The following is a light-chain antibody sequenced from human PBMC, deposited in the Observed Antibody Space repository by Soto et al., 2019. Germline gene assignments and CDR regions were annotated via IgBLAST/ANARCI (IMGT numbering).Light chain of an antibody. CDR1: SSNIGSNT. CDR3: AAWEDSLNGYV. V-gene: IGLV1-44*01. CDR2: SNN. J-gene: IGLJ1*01. Sequence: QAVVTQPPSASGTPGQRVTISCSGSSSNIGSNTVNWYQQLPGTAPKLLIYSNNQRPSGVPDRFSGSKSGTSASLAISGLQSEDEADYYCAAWEDSLNGYVFGTGTKVTVL.